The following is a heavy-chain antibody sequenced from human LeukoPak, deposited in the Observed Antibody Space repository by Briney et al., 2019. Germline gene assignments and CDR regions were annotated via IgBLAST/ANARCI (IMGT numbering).Heavy chain of an antibody. Sequence: GGSLRLSCAASGFTFSSSGMHWVRQAPGKGLEWVAFIRYDGSNKYYVDSVKGRFTISRDNSKNTLYLQMNSLRPEDTAVYYCAKVIAAGPGYYYYMDVWGKGTTVTISS. V-gene: IGHV3-30*02. J-gene: IGHJ6*03. CDR3: AKVIAAGPGYYYYMDV. D-gene: IGHD6-13*01. CDR1: GFTFSSSG. CDR2: IRYDGSNK.